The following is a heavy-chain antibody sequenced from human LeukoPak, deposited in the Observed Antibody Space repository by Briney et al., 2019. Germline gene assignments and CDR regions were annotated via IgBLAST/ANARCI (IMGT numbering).Heavy chain of an antibody. Sequence: PGGSLRLSCTASGFTFSDYWMHWVRQAPGKGLVWVSRINSDGSRTNYADCVKGRFTISRDNAKNTVFLQMNSLTAEDAAVYYCARVITGPTYGQFDFWGQGALATVSS. V-gene: IGHV3-74*01. CDR3: ARVITGPTYGQFDF. CDR2: INSDGSRT. J-gene: IGHJ4*02. D-gene: IGHD3-22*01. CDR1: GFTFSDYW.